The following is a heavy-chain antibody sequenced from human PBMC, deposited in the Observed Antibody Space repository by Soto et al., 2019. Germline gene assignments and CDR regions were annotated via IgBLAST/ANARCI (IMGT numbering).Heavy chain of an antibody. V-gene: IGHV3-30*18. J-gene: IGHJ4*02. D-gene: IGHD6-19*01. CDR1: GFTFSDFA. CDR3: AKDGGLAGTFDY. Sequence: QVQLVESGGGVVQPGRSLRLSCAASGFTFSDFAMQRVRQAPGKGLEWVAVISSDGSNKFYADSVKGRFTISRDNSKNTLYLYMNSLRAEDTSVYYCAKDGGLAGTFDYWGQGTLVTVSS. CDR2: ISSDGSNK.